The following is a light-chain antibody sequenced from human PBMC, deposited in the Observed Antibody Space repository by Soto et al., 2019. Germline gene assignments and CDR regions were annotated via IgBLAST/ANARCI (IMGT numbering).Light chain of an antibody. J-gene: IGKJ1*01. V-gene: IGKV1-5*01. Sequence: DIQMTQSPSTLPASVGDRVTITCRASQSISNWLALYQQKPGTAPKVLIYHASNLQSGVPSRFSGSGSGTEFTLTISSLQPDDFATYDCQQYNSYSFGQGTKVDIK. CDR3: QQYNSYS. CDR1: QSISNW. CDR2: HAS.